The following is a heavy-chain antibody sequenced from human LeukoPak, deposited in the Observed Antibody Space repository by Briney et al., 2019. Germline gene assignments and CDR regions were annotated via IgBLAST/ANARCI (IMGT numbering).Heavy chain of an antibody. V-gene: IGHV3-11*01. D-gene: IGHD6-19*01. CDR3: ARVAGDGDWYFDL. CDR2: ISGSGSSI. CDR1: GFTSSDYY. J-gene: IGHJ2*01. Sequence: PGGSLRLSCAASGFTSSDYYMSWIRQAPGKGLEWVSYISGSGSSIYYADSVKGRFTISRDNAKNSLYLQMNSLRAEDTAVYYCARVAGDGDWYFDLWGRGTLVTVSS.